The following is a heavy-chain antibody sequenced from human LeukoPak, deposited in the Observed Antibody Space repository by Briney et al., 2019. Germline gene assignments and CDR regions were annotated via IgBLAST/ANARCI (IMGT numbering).Heavy chain of an antibody. CDR1: GFTFSNYE. CDR2: ISHSGRTI. CDR3: ARDSYGMDV. V-gene: IGHV3-48*03. J-gene: IGHJ6*02. Sequence: PGGSLRLSCAASGFTFSNYELNWVRQAPGKGLEWVSYISHSGRTIYYADSVKGRFTISRDNSKNTLYLQMNSLRAEDTAVYYCARDSYGMDVWGQGTTVTVSS.